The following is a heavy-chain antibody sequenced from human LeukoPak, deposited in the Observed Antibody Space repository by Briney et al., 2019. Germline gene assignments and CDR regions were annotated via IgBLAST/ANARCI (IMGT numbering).Heavy chain of an antibody. Sequence: GGSLRLSCAASGFTFSSYAMSWVRQAPGKGLEWVSAISGSGGSTYYADSVKGRFTISRDNSKNTLYLQMNSLRAEDTAVYYCAKVDQRALSSSWTRGGYYFDYWGQGTLVTVSS. CDR1: GFTFSSYA. V-gene: IGHV3-23*01. D-gene: IGHD6-13*01. J-gene: IGHJ4*02. CDR2: ISGSGGST. CDR3: AKVDQRALSSSWTRGGYYFDY.